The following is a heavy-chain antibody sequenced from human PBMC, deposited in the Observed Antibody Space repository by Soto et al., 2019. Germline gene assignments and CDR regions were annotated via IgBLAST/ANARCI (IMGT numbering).Heavy chain of an antibody. CDR3: ARDLAKGGGSAGFDY. CDR1: GYTFTGYY. V-gene: IGHV1-2*02. J-gene: IGHJ4*02. D-gene: IGHD2-15*01. Sequence: ASVKVSCKASGYTFTGYYIHWVRQAPGQGLEWMGWINPNSGGTKYPQKFQGRVTMTRDTSIRTVYMSLTGLKSDDTGVYFCARDLAKGGGSAGFDYWGQGTLVTVSS. CDR2: INPNSGGT.